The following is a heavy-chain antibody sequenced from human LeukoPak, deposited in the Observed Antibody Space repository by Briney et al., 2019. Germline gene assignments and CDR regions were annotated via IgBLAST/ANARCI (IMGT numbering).Heavy chain of an antibody. D-gene: IGHD1-14*01. CDR3: ARRITWTDDAFDI. V-gene: IGHV1-2*02. CDR2: INPNSGGT. J-gene: IGHJ3*02. CDR1: GYTFTGYY. Sequence: GASVKVSCKASGYTFTGYYMHWVRQAPGQGLEWMGWINPNSGGTNYAQKFQGRVTMTRDTSISTAYMELSRLRSDDTAVYYCARRITWTDDAFDIWGQGTMVTVSS.